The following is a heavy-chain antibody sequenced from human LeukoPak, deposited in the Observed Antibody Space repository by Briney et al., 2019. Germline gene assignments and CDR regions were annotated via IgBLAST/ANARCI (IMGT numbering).Heavy chain of an antibody. J-gene: IGHJ3*02. Sequence: GGSLRLSCAASGFTFSSYEMNWVRQAPGKGLEWVSYISSSASTVYYADSVKGRFTISGDNAKNSLYLQMNSLRAEDTAVYYCARGPDAFDIWGQGTMVTVSS. V-gene: IGHV3-48*03. CDR1: GFTFSSYE. CDR3: ARGPDAFDI. CDR2: ISSSASTV.